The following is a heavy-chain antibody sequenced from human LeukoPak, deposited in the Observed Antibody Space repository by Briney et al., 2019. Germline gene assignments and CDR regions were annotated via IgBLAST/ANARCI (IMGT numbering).Heavy chain of an antibody. J-gene: IGHJ6*02. CDR2: ISGSGGST. Sequence: GGSLRLSCAASGFTFSSYAMSWVRQAPGKGLEWVSAISGSGGSTYYADSVKGRFTISRDNSKNTLYLQMNSLRAEDTAVYYCAKLGYDFWSGYYDHYYYYGMDVWGQGTTVTVSS. D-gene: IGHD3-3*01. CDR1: GFTFSSYA. V-gene: IGHV3-23*01. CDR3: AKLGYDFWSGYYDHYYYYGMDV.